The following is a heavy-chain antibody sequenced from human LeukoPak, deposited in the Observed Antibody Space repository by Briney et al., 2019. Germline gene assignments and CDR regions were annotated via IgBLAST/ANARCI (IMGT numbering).Heavy chain of an antibody. V-gene: IGHV4-59*11. Sequence: SETLSLTCTVSGGSISSHYWSWIRQPPGKGLEWIGYIYYSGSTNYNPSLKSRVTISVDTSKNQFSLKLSSVTAADTAVYYCARGAGGYEKLVGYWGQGTLVTVSS. CDR2: IYYSGST. J-gene: IGHJ4*02. D-gene: IGHD5-12*01. CDR3: ARGAGGYEKLVGY. CDR1: GGSISSHY.